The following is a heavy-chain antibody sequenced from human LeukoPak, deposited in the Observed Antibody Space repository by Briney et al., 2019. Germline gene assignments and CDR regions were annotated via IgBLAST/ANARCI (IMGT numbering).Heavy chain of an antibody. J-gene: IGHJ4*02. Sequence: PGGSLRLSCAASGFTLSSYGMHWVRQAPGNGLEWVAAIWYDVSNKYYADSVKGRFTISRDNSKNTPYLKMTSMSDEDTGVYYCARARAYYYGSGSCLRQYYFDYWGQGTLVTVSS. CDR2: IWYDVSNK. D-gene: IGHD3-10*01. CDR1: GFTLSSYG. CDR3: ARARAYYYGSGSCLRQYYFDY. V-gene: IGHV3-33*01.